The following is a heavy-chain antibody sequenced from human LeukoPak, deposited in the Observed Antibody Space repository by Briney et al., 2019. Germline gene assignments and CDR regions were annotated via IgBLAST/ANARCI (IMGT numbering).Heavy chain of an antibody. CDR2: IYSGGST. CDR3: LRGDRRDY. J-gene: IGHJ4*02. V-gene: IGHV3-66*01. Sequence: GGSLRLSCAASGFTVSSNYMTWVRQAPGKGLEWVSVIYSGGSTYYADSVKGRFTISRDNSKNTLYLQMISLRAEDTAVYYCLRGDRRDYWGQGTLVTVSS. CDR1: GFTVSSNY.